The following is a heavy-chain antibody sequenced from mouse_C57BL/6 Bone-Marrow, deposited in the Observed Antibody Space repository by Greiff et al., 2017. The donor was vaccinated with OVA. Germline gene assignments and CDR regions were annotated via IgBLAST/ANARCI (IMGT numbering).Heavy chain of an antibody. CDR1: GFSLTSYA. V-gene: IGHV2-9-1*01. CDR2: IWTGGGT. Sequence: QVQLKESGPGLVAPSQSLSITCTVSGFSLTSYAISWVRQPPGKGLEWLGVIWTGGGTNYNSALKSRLSISKDNSKSQVFLKMNSLQPDDTARYYCARLGVTTVVATDWYFDVWGTGTTVTVSS. D-gene: IGHD1-1*01. J-gene: IGHJ1*03. CDR3: ARLGVTTVVATDWYFDV.